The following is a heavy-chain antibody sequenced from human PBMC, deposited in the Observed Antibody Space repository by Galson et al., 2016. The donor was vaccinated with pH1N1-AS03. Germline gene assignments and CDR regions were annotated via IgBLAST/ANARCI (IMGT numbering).Heavy chain of an antibody. CDR2: ISSNSAST. J-gene: IGHJ6*03. V-gene: IGHV3-21*01. Sequence: SLRLSCAASGFNFDKYTMTWVRQAPGKGLEWISSISSNSASTYYADSLKGRFTVSRDNAKNSLYLQMDSLSAEDTAVYYCAKVGGVFDWNDYNYMDVWGTGNAGHRRL. D-gene: IGHD1-1*01. CDR1: GFNFDKYT. CDR3: AKVGGVFDWNDYNYMDV.